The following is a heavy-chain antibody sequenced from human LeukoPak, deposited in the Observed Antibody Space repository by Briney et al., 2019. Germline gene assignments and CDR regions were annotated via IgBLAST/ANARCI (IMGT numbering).Heavy chain of an antibody. D-gene: IGHD7-27*01. CDR2: ISSSSSYI. CDR1: GFTFSSYS. V-gene: IGHV3-21*01. CDR3: ARGNWGNPPDAFDI. J-gene: IGHJ3*02. Sequence: PGGSLRLSCAASGFTFSSYSMNWVRQAPGKGLEWVSSISSSSSYIYYADSVKGRFTISRDNAKSSLYLQMNSLRAEDTAVYYCARGNWGNPPDAFDIWGQGTMVTVSS.